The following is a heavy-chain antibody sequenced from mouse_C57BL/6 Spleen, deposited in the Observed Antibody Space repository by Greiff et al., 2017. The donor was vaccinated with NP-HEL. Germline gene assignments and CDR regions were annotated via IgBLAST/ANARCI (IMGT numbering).Heavy chain of an antibody. CDR1: GYTFTDYY. Sequence: QVQLQQSGPELVKPGASVKISCKASGYTFTDYYINWVKQRPGQGLEWIGWIYPGSGNPKSNAKFKGKATLTVATSSSTAYMQLSSLTSEDSAVYFCDRFYGNYVGYFDDWGTGTTVTVSS. CDR2: IYPGSGNP. J-gene: IGHJ1*03. D-gene: IGHD2-1*01. CDR3: DRFYGNYVGYFDD. V-gene: IGHV1-84*01.